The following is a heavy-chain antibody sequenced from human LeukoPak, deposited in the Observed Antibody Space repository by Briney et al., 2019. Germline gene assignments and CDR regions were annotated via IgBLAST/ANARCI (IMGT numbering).Heavy chain of an antibody. D-gene: IGHD6-6*01. CDR3: ARLYTSFRAFDI. CDR2: IYYSGST. J-gene: IGHJ3*02. Sequence: SETLSLTCAVSGGSISSGDYYWSWIRQHPGEGLEWIGYIYYSGSTYYNPSLKSRLTMSVDTSKNQFSLKLSSVTAADTAVYYCARLYTSFRAFDIWGQGTMVTVSS. CDR1: GGSISSGDYY. V-gene: IGHV4-31*11.